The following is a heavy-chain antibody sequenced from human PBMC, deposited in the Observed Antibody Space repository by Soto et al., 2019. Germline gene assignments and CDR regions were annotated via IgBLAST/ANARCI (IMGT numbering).Heavy chain of an antibody. CDR3: AKEERQAPLYFHYGMAV. D-gene: IGHD1-1*01. CDR2: ISASVRDT. Sequence: PGGSLRLSCAASGFTFSSYAMTWVRQAPGKGLEWVSDISASVRDTYYAESVKGRFTISRDNSKNTVYLQMNSLRVEDTAVYYCAKEERQAPLYFHYGMAVWGQGTTVTVSS. V-gene: IGHV3-23*01. CDR1: GFTFSSYA. J-gene: IGHJ6*02.